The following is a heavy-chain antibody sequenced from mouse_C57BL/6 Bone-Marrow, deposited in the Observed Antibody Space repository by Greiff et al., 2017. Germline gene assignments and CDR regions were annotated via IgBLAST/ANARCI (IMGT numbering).Heavy chain of an antibody. CDR3: ARRAAEATWAMDY. CDR2: IYPGSGST. J-gene: IGHJ4*01. V-gene: IGHV1-55*01. D-gene: IGHD3-2*02. Sequence: QVQLQQPGAELVKPGASVKMSCKASGYTFTSYWITWVKQRPGQGLEWIGDIYPGSGSTNYNEKFKSKATMTVDTSSSTAYMQLSSLTSEDSAVYICARRAAEATWAMDYWGQGNSVTVSS. CDR1: GYTFTSYW.